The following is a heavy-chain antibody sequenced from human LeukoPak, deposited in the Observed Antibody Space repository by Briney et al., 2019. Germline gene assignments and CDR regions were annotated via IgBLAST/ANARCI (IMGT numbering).Heavy chain of an antibody. J-gene: IGHJ5*02. D-gene: IGHD6-19*01. CDR2: IYYSGST. Sequence: SETLSLTCTVSGGSISSYYWSWIRQPPGKGLEWIGYIYYSGSTNYNPSLKSRVTISVDTSKNQFSLKLSSVTAADTAVYYCARMYSSGWYLSWFDPWGQGTLVTVSS. CDR1: GGSISSYY. V-gene: IGHV4-59*01. CDR3: ARMYSSGWYLSWFDP.